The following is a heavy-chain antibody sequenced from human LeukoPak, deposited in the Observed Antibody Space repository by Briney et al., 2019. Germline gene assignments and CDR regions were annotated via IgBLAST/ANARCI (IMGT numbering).Heavy chain of an antibody. CDR3: ASRSFWSGYYPFDY. CDR1: GGSFSGYY. V-gene: IGHV4-34*01. D-gene: IGHD3-3*01. CDR2: INHSGST. Sequence: SETLSLTCAVYGGSFSGYYWSWIRQPPGKGLEWIGEINHSGSTNYNPSLKSRVTISVDTSKNQFSLKLSSVTAADTAVYYCASRSFWSGYYPFDYWGQGTLVTVSS. J-gene: IGHJ4*02.